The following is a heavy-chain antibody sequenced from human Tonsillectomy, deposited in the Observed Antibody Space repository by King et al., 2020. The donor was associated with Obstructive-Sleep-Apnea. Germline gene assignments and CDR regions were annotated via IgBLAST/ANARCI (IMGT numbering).Heavy chain of an antibody. Sequence: VQLQESGPGLVKPSQTLSLSCTVSSGSISNVLYYWSWIRHRPGMGLEWIGYIYYSGSTFYNPSLKSRLTMSVDTSNNQFSLRLSSVTAADTAVYYCASVYEHHGGDSGGYYFDYWGQGTLVTVSS. V-gene: IGHV4-31*03. J-gene: IGHJ4*02. D-gene: IGHD4-23*01. CDR3: ASVYEHHGGDSGGYYFDY. CDR2: IYYSGST. CDR1: SGSISNVLYY.